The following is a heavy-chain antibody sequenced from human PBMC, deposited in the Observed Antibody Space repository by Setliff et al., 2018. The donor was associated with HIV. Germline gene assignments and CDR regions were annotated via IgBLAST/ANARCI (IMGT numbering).Heavy chain of an antibody. Sequence: SETLSLTCSVSGASISSRSYYWGWIRQPPGKGLEWIGTMYYSGTTYYNPSLKSRVTISADTSKNQYPLKMTSVTAADTAVYYCARRGEDATIYWGRGTLVTVSS. J-gene: IGHJ4*02. CDR3: ARRGEDATIY. CDR1: GASISSRSYY. D-gene: IGHD3-3*01. CDR2: MYYSGTT. V-gene: IGHV4-39*01.